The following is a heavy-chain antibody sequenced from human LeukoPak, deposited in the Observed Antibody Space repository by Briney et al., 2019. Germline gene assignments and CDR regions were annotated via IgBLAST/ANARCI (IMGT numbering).Heavy chain of an antibody. D-gene: IGHD2-2*01. J-gene: IGHJ6*03. CDR3: AKVTGCSSTSCYDDYYYYYMDV. CDR1: GFTVSSNY. Sequence: GGSLRLSCAASGFTVSSNYMSWVRQAPGKGLEWVSVIYSGGSTYYADSVKGRFTISRDNSKNTLYLQMNSLRAEDTAVYYCAKVTGCSSTSCYDDYYYYYMDVWGKGTTVTVSS. V-gene: IGHV3-53*05. CDR2: IYSGGST.